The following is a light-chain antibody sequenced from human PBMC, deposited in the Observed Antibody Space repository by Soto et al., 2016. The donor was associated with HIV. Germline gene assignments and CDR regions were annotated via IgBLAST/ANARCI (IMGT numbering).Light chain of an antibody. CDR2: QDT. CDR3: QTWDSDTAMV. J-gene: IGLJ2*01. Sequence: SYEVTQPPSMSVSPGQTASITCSGHNLGDKYVCWYQQKSGQSPVLVIYQDTKRPLGVSERYSGSNSGSTAILTITESQAVDEASYYCQTWDSDTAMVFGGGTKLTV. V-gene: IGLV3-1*01. CDR1: NLGDKY.